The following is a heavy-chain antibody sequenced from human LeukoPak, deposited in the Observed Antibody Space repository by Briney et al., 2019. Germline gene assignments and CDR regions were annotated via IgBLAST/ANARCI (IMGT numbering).Heavy chain of an antibody. CDR1: GFTFSDYY. V-gene: IGHV3-23*01. J-gene: IGHJ4*02. D-gene: IGHD3-22*01. CDR2: ISGSGGST. CDR3: AKTPDYYDSSGYLFDY. Sequence: PGGSLRLSCAASGFTFSDYYMSWVRQAPGKGLEWVSAISGSGGSTYYADSVKGRFTISRDNSKNTLYLQMNSLRAEDTAVYYCAKTPDYYDSSGYLFDYWGQGTLVTVSS.